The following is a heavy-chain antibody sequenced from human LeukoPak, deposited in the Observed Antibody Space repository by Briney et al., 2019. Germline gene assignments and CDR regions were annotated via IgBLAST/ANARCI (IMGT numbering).Heavy chain of an antibody. CDR1: GFTFSSYA. Sequence: GGSLRLSCAASGFTFSSYAMSWVRQAPGKGLEWASAISGSGGSTYYADSVKGRFTISRDNSKNTLYLQMNSLRAEDTAVYYCAKDPKVITFGGVNWFDPWGQGTLVTVS. CDR3: AKDPKVITFGGVNWFDP. CDR2: ISGSGGST. V-gene: IGHV3-23*01. J-gene: IGHJ5*02. D-gene: IGHD3-16*01.